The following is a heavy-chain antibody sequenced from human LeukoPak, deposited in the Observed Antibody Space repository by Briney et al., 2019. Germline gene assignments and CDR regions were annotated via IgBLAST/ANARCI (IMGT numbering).Heavy chain of an antibody. V-gene: IGHV1-18*01. J-gene: IGHJ6*04. CDR3: ARDQGYDFWSGHLDV. Sequence: GASVKVSCKASGYTFTSYAISWVRQAPGQGLEWMGWIRTYNGNTNYAQKLQGRVSMTTDTSTTTAYMELRSLGSDDTAVYYCARDQGYDFWSGHLDVWGKGTTVTVSS. CDR2: IRTYNGNT. D-gene: IGHD3-3*01. CDR1: GYTFTSYA.